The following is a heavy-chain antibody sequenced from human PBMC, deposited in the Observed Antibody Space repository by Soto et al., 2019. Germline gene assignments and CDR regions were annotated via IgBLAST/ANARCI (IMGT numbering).Heavy chain of an antibody. CDR1: GFTFSSYS. CDR2: ISSSSGTI. Sequence: GVSLRLSCAASGFTFSSYSMNWARQAPGKGLDWVSYISSSSGTIYYADSVKGRFTISRDNAKNSLYLQMNSLRAEDTAVYYCARDSTPRSIDSWGQGTLVTVSS. J-gene: IGHJ4*02. CDR3: ARDSTPRSIDS. V-gene: IGHV3-48*01.